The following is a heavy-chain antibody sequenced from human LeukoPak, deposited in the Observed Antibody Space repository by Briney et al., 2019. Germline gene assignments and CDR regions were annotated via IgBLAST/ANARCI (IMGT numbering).Heavy chain of an antibody. CDR2: IIPILGIA. D-gene: IGHD2-2*02. CDR3: AREPYCSSTSCYTGDAFDI. V-gene: IGHV1-69*04. Sequence: SVKVSCKASGGTFSSYAISWVRQAPGQGLEWMGRIIPILGIANYAQKFQGRVTITADESTSTAYMELSSLRSEDTAVYYCAREPYCSSTSCYTGDAFDIWGQGTMVTVSS. CDR1: GGTFSSYA. J-gene: IGHJ3*02.